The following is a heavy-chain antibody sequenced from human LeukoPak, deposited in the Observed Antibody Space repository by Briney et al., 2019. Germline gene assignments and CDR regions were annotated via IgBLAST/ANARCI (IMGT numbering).Heavy chain of an antibody. CDR2: ISYDGSNK. J-gene: IGHJ5*02. CDR3: ARDRVDYGDGRNWFDP. D-gene: IGHD4-17*01. Sequence: GGSLRLSCAASGFTFSNYAMHWVRQAPGKGLEWVAVISYDGSNKYYADSVKGRFTISRDNSKNTLYLQMSSLRAEDTAVYYCARDRVDYGDGRNWFDPWGQGTLVTVSS. CDR1: GFTFSNYA. V-gene: IGHV3-30*04.